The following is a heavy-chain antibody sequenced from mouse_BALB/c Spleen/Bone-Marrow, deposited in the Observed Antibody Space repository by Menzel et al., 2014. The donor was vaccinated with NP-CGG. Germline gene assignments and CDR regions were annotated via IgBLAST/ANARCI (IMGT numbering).Heavy chain of an antibody. CDR1: GFTFSSYT. CDR3: TRDQGYGNYIYAMDY. J-gene: IGHJ4*01. V-gene: IGHV5-6-4*01. CDR2: ISTGGSYT. Sequence: EVQVVESGGGLVKPGGSLKLSCAASGFTFSSYTMSWVRQTPEKRLEWVATISTGGSYTDYPDSVKGQFTISRDNAKNTLYLQMSSLKSEDTAMYYCTRDQGYGNYIYAMDYWGQGTSVTVSS. D-gene: IGHD2-10*02.